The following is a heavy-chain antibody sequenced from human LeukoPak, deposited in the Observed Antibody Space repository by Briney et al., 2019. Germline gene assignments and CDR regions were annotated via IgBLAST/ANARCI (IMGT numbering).Heavy chain of an antibody. CDR3: AKYYDFWSGYSQHYYYMDV. CDR1: GFTFSSYA. CDR2: INGSGGTT. J-gene: IGHJ6*03. V-gene: IGHV3-23*01. D-gene: IGHD3-3*01. Sequence: PGGSLRLSCAASGFTFSSYAMSWVRQAPGKGLEWVSDINGSGGTTYYADSVKGRFTISRDNSKNTLYLQMNSLRAEDTAVYYCAKYYDFWSGYSQHYYYMDVWGKGTTVTVSS.